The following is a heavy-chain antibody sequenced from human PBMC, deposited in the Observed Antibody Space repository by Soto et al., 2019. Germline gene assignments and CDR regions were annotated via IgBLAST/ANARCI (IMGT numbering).Heavy chain of an antibody. CDR3: ARSSGSKKDY. Sequence: PSETLSLTCTVSGGSISGYYWSWIRQPPGKRLEWIGYIYYTGSTNYNPSLRSRVTISIDTSKNQFSLQLSSVTAADTAVYYCARSSGSKKDYWGQGTLVTVSS. D-gene: IGHD3-10*01. CDR2: IYYTGST. V-gene: IGHV4-59*12. CDR1: GGSISGYY. J-gene: IGHJ4*02.